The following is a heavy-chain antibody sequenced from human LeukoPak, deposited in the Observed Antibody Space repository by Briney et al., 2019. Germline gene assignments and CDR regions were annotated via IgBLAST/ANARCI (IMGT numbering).Heavy chain of an antibody. CDR1: GFTFSSYS. Sequence: PGGSLRLSCAASGFTFSSYSMNWVRQAPGKGLEWVSYISSSSSTIYYADSVKGRFTISRDNAKNTLYLQMNSLRAEDTAVYYCARGLMGRFLEYSAYFDYWGQGTLVTVSS. J-gene: IGHJ4*02. CDR3: ARGLMGRFLEYSAYFDY. V-gene: IGHV3-48*04. D-gene: IGHD3-3*01. CDR2: ISSSSSTI.